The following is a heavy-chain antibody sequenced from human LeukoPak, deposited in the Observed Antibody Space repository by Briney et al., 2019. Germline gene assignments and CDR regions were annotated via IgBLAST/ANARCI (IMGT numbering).Heavy chain of an antibody. V-gene: IGHV4-59*01. J-gene: IGHJ4*02. CDR1: GGSINSYY. CDR2: IYYSGST. Sequence: SETLSLTCTVSGGSINSYYWSWIRQPPGKGLEWLGYIYYSGSTNYNPSLKSRVTISVDTSKNQFSLKLSSVTAADTAVYYCARSGYSYGGRFDYWGQGTLVTVSS. D-gene: IGHD5-18*01. CDR3: ARSGYSYGGRFDY.